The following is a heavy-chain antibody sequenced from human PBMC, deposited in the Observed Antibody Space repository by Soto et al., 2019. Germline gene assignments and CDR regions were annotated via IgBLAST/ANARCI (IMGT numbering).Heavy chain of an antibody. V-gene: IGHV4-4*02. D-gene: IGHD6-19*01. Sequence: QVLLQESGPGLVQPSGTLSLSCVVSGVSIGSNYYWGWVRQSPGKGLEWLGDMSHIGSVTYNPSLKSRVTILMDTSQNQFSLKLNSVSAADTAVYSCARSLGWSAIACWGQGPGVIVS. CDR1: GVSIGSNYY. CDR2: MSHIGSV. J-gene: IGHJ4*02. CDR3: ARSLGWSAIAC.